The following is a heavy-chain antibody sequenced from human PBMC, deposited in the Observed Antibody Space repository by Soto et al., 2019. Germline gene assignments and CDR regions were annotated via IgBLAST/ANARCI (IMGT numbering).Heavy chain of an antibody. J-gene: IGHJ6*02. Sequence: EVQLVESGGGLVQPGGSLRLSCAASGFTFSSYEMNWVRQAPGKGLEWVSYISSSGSTIYYADSVKGRFTISRDNAKNSLYLQMNSLRAVDTAVYYCASPVWYNWNPGDYYYYGMDVWGQGTTVTVSS. D-gene: IGHD1-1*01. CDR2: ISSSGSTI. V-gene: IGHV3-48*03. CDR3: ASPVWYNWNPGDYYYYGMDV. CDR1: GFTFSSYE.